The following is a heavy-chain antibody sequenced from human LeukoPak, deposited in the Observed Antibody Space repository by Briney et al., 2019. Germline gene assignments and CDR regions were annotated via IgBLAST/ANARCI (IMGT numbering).Heavy chain of an antibody. J-gene: IGHJ6*03. Sequence: SETLSLTCTVSLGSLSSSSYYWGWIRQPPGKGLEWIGSIYYGGSTYYNPALESRVTILVDTSKNQFSLKLTSVTAADTAVYYCARDRKYYYHMDVWGKRTTVTVSS. CDR1: LGSLSSSSYY. V-gene: IGHV4-39*07. CDR2: IYYGGST. CDR3: ARDRKYYYHMDV. D-gene: IGHD1-14*01.